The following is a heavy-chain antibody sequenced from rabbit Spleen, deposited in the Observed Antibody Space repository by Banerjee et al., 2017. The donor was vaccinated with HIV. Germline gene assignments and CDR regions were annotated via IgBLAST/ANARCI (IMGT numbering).Heavy chain of an antibody. D-gene: IGHD1-1*01. J-gene: IGHJ4*01. CDR3: ARDFVGVIGSNFNL. Sequence: QEQLVESGGGLVQPEGSLTLTCKASGFSFSDRDWMCWVRQAPGKGLEWIACINASTGNPFYATWASGRFTISRTSSTTVTLRMTSLTAADRATYFCARDFVGVIGSNFNLWGPGTLVTVS. CDR2: INASTGNP. V-gene: IGHV1S45*01. CDR1: GFSFSDRDW.